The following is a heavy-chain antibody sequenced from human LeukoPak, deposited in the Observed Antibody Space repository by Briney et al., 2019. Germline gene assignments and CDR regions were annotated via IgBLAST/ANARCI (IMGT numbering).Heavy chain of an antibody. CDR3: ARLRVCLGDRLDY. J-gene: IGHJ4*02. CDR1: GGSISSSSYY. D-gene: IGHD3-16*01. Sequence: SETLSLTCTVSGGSISSSSYYWGWIRQPPGKGLEWIGSIYYSGSTYYNPSLKSRVTISVDTSKNQFSLKLSSVTAADTAVYYCARLRVCLGDRLDYWGQGTLVTVSS. V-gene: IGHV4-39*07. CDR2: IYYSGST.